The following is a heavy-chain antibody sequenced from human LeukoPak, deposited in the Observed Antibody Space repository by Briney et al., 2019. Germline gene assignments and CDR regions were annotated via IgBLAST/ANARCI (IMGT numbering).Heavy chain of an antibody. D-gene: IGHD6-6*01. J-gene: IGHJ5*02. Sequence: ASVKVSCXASGGTFSSYAISWVRQAPGQGLEWMERIIPIFGTANYAQKFQGRVTITTDESTSTAYMELSSLRSEDTAVYYCARDLIKYSSSFMNWFDPWGQGTLVTVSS. CDR1: GGTFSSYA. V-gene: IGHV1-69*05. CDR3: ARDLIKYSSSFMNWFDP. CDR2: IIPIFGTA.